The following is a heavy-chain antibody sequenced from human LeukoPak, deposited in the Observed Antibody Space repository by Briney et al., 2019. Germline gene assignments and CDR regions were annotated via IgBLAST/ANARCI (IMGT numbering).Heavy chain of an antibody. CDR1: GGSIRSYY. J-gene: IGHJ4*02. V-gene: IGHV4-59*01. CDR2: IYYSGST. D-gene: IGHD3-3*01. CDR3: ARGAEYYAIWRGYAGYSDY. Sequence: SETLSLTCTVSGGSIRSYYWSWIRQPPGKGLEWIGYIYYSGSTKYNPSLKSRVTISLDTSKNQFSLKLSSVTAADTAVYFCARGAEYYAIWRGYAGYSDYWGQGISVTVSS.